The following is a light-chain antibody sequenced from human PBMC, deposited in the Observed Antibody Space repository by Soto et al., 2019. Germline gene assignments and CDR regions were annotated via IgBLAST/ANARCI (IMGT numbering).Light chain of an antibody. CDR2: EVS. J-gene: IGLJ3*02. CDR3: SSYTSITTWV. Sequence: QSALTQPASVSGSPGQSITISCTGTSSDVGGYNYVSWYQQHPGKAPKLMIFEVSSRPSGVSNRFSGSKSGNTASLTISGLQAEDEADYYCSSYTSITTWVFGGGTKVTVL. V-gene: IGLV2-14*01. CDR1: SSDVGGYNY.